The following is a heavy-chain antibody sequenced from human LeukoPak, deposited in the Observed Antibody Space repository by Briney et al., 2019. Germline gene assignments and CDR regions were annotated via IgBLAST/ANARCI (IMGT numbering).Heavy chain of an antibody. CDR1: GGTFSSYA. Sequence: ASVKVSRKASGGTFSSYAINWVRQATGQGLEWMGWMNPNSGNTGYAQKFQGRVTMTRNTSISTAYMELSSLRSEDTAVYYCARGQKFRSGYYYWGQGTLVTVSS. CDR3: ARGQKFRSGYYY. D-gene: IGHD3-22*01. CDR2: MNPNSGNT. J-gene: IGHJ4*02. V-gene: IGHV1-8*02.